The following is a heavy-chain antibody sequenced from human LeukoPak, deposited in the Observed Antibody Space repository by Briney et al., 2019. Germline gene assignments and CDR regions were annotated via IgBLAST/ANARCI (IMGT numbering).Heavy chain of an antibody. V-gene: IGHV3-7*05. Sequence: GGSLRLSCAGSELSFTRSWMNCVRQAPGKGLEWVANIKEDGSARYYVDSVKGRFTISRDNAKNSLYLEMSSLRAEDTAVYYCGGGGYWGQGILVTVSS. D-gene: IGHD6-25*01. CDR2: IKEDGSAR. CDR1: ELSFTRSW. J-gene: IGHJ4*02. CDR3: GGGGY.